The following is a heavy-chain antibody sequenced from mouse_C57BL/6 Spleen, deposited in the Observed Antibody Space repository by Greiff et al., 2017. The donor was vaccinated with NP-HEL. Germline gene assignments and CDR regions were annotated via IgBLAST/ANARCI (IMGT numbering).Heavy chain of an antibody. D-gene: IGHD2-3*01. J-gene: IGHJ1*03. CDR2: INPNNGGT. CDR3: ARSGDGYPYWYFDV. Sequence: EVQLQQSGPELVKPGASVKMSCKASGYTFTDYNMHWVKQSHGKSLEWIGYINPNNGGTSYNQKFKGKATLTVTKSSSTAYMELRSLTSEDSAVYYCARSGDGYPYWYFDVWGTGTTVTVSS. V-gene: IGHV1-22*01. CDR1: GYTFTDYN.